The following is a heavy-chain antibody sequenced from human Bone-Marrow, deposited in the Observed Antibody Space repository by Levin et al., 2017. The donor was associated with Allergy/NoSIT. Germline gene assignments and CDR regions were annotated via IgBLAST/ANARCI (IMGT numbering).Heavy chain of an antibody. CDR2: IYYSGAA. CDR3: ARRSSDYCSGGSCWGGFDY. CDR1: GGSVSSYY. J-gene: IGHJ4*02. D-gene: IGHD2-15*01. Sequence: SETLSLTCTVSGGSVSSYYWNWIRQPPGKGLEWIGYIYYSGAANYNPSLKSRVTISLDMSKNQFSLKLTSVTAADTAVYYCARRSSDYCSGGSCWGGFDYWGQGTLVTVSS. V-gene: IGHV4-59*02.